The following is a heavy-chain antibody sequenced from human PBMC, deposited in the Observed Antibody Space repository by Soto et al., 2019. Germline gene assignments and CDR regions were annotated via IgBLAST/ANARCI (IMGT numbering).Heavy chain of an antibody. D-gene: IGHD2-15*01. CDR1: GFTFSNYA. V-gene: IGHV3-23*01. Sequence: GGSLRLSCAASGFTFSNYALSWVRQAPGKGLEWVSSIRGSGGTTYYADSVKGRFTISRDNSENTLYLQMNSLRAEDTAIYSCAKDAPPSGPTGYFDYWGQGTLVTVSS. J-gene: IGHJ4*02. CDR2: IRGSGGTT. CDR3: AKDAPPSGPTGYFDY.